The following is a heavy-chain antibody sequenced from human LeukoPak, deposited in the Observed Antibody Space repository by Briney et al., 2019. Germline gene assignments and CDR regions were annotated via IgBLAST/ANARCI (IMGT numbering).Heavy chain of an antibody. D-gene: IGHD6-19*01. CDR2: IYYSGST. Sequence: PSETLSLTCTVSGGSISSSSYYWGWIRQPPGKGLEWIGNIYYSGSTYYNPSLKSRATISVDTSKNQFSLKLSSVTAADTAVFYCARERSSGWVNWFDPWGQGTLVTVSS. CDR1: GGSISSSSYY. CDR3: ARERSSGWVNWFDP. J-gene: IGHJ5*02. V-gene: IGHV4-39*02.